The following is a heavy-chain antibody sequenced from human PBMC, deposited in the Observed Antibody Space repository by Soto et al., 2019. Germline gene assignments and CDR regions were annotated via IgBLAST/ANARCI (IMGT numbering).Heavy chain of an antibody. J-gene: IGHJ4*02. Sequence: QVHLVESGGGLVKPGGSLRLSCAASGFTLSDFYMSWIRQAPGKGLEWVSYISSSGRTIFYADSVRGRFTISRDNAENSLYLQMNSLRAEDTALYYCARNXEHFXXWGQGTLVTVSS. CDR1: GFTLSDFY. CDR2: ISSSGRTI. CDR3: ARNXEHFXX. V-gene: IGHV3-11*01.